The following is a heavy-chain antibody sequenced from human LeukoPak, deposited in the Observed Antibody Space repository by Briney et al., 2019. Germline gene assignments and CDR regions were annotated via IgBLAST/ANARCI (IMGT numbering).Heavy chain of an antibody. CDR3: ARLDEVPAAPAPLGY. Sequence: GESLKISCKGSGYSFTSYWIGWVRQMPGKGLEWMGIIYPGDSDTRYSPSFQGQVTISADKSISTAYLQWSSLKASDTAMYYCARLDEVPAAPAPLGYWGQGTLVTVSS. CDR1: GYSFTSYW. D-gene: IGHD2-2*01. V-gene: IGHV5-51*01. CDR2: IYPGDSDT. J-gene: IGHJ4*02.